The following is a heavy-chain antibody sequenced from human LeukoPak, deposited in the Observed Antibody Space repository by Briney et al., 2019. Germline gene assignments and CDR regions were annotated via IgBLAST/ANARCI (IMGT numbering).Heavy chain of an antibody. V-gene: IGHV5-51*01. J-gene: IGHJ4*02. Sequence: GESLKISCKGSGYSFTSCWIGWVRQMPGKGLEWMGIIYPGDSDTRYSPSFQGQVTISADKSISTAYLQWSSLKASDTAMYYWARLERNSSWPLDYWGQGTLVTVSS. D-gene: IGHD6-13*01. CDR1: GYSFTSCW. CDR3: ARLERNSSWPLDY. CDR2: IYPGDSDT.